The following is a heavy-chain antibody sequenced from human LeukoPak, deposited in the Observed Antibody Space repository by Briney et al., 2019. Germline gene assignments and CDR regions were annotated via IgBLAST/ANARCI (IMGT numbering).Heavy chain of an antibody. J-gene: IGHJ4*02. D-gene: IGHD6-13*01. Sequence: PSETLSLTCAVSVGSISSSNWWSWVRQPPGKGLEWIGEIYHSGSTNYNPSLKSRVTISVDKSKNQFSLKLSSVTAADTAVYYCARGISRGGSSRTFDYWGQGTLVTVSS. CDR2: IYHSGST. V-gene: IGHV4-4*02. CDR1: VGSISSSNW. CDR3: ARGISRGGSSRTFDY.